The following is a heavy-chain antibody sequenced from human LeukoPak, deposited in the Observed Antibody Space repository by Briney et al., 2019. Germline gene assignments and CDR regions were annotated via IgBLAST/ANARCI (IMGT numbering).Heavy chain of an antibody. V-gene: IGHV4-4*02. CDR2: VHLSGAS. CDR3: ARESGAFSPFGF. Sequence: SETLSLTCAVSGGSILTTNWWSWVRQPPGKGLEWIGEVHLSGASNYNPSLKSRVSMSIDKSGNQLSLELASVTAADTAIYYCARESGAFSPFGFWGQGTLVTVSS. D-gene: IGHD1-26*01. J-gene: IGHJ4*02. CDR1: GGSILTTNW.